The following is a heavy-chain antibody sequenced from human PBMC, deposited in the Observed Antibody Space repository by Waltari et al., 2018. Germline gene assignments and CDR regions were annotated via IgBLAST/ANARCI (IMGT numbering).Heavy chain of an antibody. Sequence: EVQLVESGGGLVQPGGSLSLSCAPSGFPFSMHWMTWVRQAPGKGLEWLANIKKDGSESYYGDSVKGRFTISRDNTKNSLYLQMNSLRVEDTAVYYCARADYGGTADYDYWGQGTQVTVSS. CDR1: GFPFSMHW. D-gene: IGHD4-17*01. CDR2: IKKDGSES. J-gene: IGHJ4*02. CDR3: ARADYGGTADYDY. V-gene: IGHV3-7*04.